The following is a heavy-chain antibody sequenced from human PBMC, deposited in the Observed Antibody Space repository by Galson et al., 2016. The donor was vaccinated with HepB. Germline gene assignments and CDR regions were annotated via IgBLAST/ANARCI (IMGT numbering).Heavy chain of an antibody. Sequence: ETLSLTCTVSGGSVSSGNNYWIWIRQPPGKALEWIGHFSYTGSSNYNPSLRSRVTISLDTSKNQFSLNLKSVTAADTAVYYCARFEMVGWEPLGGADSWGQGTLVTVSS. CDR1: GGSVSSGNNY. CDR2: FSYTGSS. D-gene: IGHD1-26*01. V-gene: IGHV4-61*01. J-gene: IGHJ5*01. CDR3: ARFEMVGWEPLGGADS.